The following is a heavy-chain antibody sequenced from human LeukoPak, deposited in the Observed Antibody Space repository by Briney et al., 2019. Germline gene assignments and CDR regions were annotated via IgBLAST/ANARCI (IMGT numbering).Heavy chain of an antibody. V-gene: IGHV3-7*01. Sequence: GGSLRLSCAASGFTFSSYWMSWVRQAPGKGLEWVANIKQDGSEKYYVDSVKGRFTISRDNAKNSLYLQMNSLGAEDTAGYYCARGTFYGDYDLDAFDIWGQGTMVTVSS. D-gene: IGHD4-17*01. CDR2: IKQDGSEK. CDR3: ARGTFYGDYDLDAFDI. CDR1: GFTFSSYW. J-gene: IGHJ3*02.